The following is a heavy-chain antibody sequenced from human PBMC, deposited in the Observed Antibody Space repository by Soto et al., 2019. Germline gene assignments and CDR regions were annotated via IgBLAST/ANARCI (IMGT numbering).Heavy chain of an antibody. V-gene: IGHV1-46*01. Sequence: ASVKVSCKSSGYTFTSYCIHWVRQAPGKGLEWMGIINPSSGGTSYAQKFEGRVLMTRDTSTSTVYMELSSLRSDDTAVYYCARVSRNTGTIQDNWFDYWGQGTLVTVSS. CDR1: GYTFTSYC. CDR2: INPSSGGT. J-gene: IGHJ5*01. CDR3: ARVSRNTGTIQDNWFDY. D-gene: IGHD1-7*01.